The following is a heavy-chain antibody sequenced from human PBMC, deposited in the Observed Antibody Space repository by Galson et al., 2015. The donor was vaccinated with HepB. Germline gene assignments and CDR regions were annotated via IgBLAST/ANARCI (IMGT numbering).Heavy chain of an antibody. D-gene: IGHD2-8*02. CDR2: ISYDGSNK. CDR1: GFTFSSYG. V-gene: IGHV3-30*18. Sequence: SLRLSCAASGFTFSSYGMHWVHQAPGKGLEWVAVISYDGSNKYYADSVKGRFTISRDNSKNTLYLQMNSLRAEDTAVYYCAKDALLYWFGAPPDYWGQGTLVTVSS. J-gene: IGHJ4*02. CDR3: AKDALLYWFGAPPDY.